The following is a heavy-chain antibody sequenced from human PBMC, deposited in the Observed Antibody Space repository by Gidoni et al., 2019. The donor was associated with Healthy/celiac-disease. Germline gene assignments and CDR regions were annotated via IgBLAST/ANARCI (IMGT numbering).Heavy chain of an antibody. J-gene: IGHJ4*02. D-gene: IGHD3-10*01. CDR2: IYSGGST. V-gene: IGHV3-53*01. CDR3: AKGGRGLWFGEHFDY. Sequence: EVQLVESGGGLIQPGGSLRLSCAASGFTVSSNYMSWVRQAPGKGLEWVSVIYSGGSTYYADSVKGRFTISRDNSKNTLYLQMNSLRAEDTAVYYCAKGGRGLWFGEHFDYWGQGTLVTVSS. CDR1: GFTVSSNY.